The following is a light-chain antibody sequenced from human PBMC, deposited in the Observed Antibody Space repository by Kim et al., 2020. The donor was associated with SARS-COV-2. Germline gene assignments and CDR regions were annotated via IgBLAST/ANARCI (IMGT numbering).Light chain of an antibody. J-gene: IGKJ4*01. Sequence: DIQMTQSPSSLTVSVGDRVTITCRASRDIANNLNWYQQKPGKAPKVLIYDASNVQTGVPSRFSGTGSGTDFSFIITSLQPEDVATYYCQQFDNLSLNFGGGTKVDIK. V-gene: IGKV1-33*01. CDR3: QQFDNLSLN. CDR2: DAS. CDR1: RDIANN.